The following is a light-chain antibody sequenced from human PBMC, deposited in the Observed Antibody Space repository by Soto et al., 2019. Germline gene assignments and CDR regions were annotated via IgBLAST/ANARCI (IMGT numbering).Light chain of an antibody. CDR3: SSYTSSSTLVL. CDR1: SSDVGGYKY. CDR2: DVS. V-gene: IGLV2-14*01. J-gene: IGLJ2*01. Sequence: QSALTQPASVSGSPGQSITISCTGTSSDVGGYKYVSWYQQHPGKAPKLMIYDVSNRPSGVSNRFSGSKSGNTASLTISGLQAEDEADYYCSSYTSSSTLVLFGGGTKLT.